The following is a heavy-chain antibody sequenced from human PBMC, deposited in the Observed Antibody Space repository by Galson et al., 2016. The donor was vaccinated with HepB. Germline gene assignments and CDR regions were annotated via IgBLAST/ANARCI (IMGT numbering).Heavy chain of an antibody. J-gene: IGHJ4*02. CDR2: IDCPTPNT. Sequence: SLRLSCAASGFTFRNYALSWVRRAPGKGLERVSLIDCPTPNTHYADSVRGRFPIYRDNSRDTLYLQMDSLTAEDSAIYYCTTWLSHHFDYWAREPGSPSPQ. V-gene: IGHV3-23*01. CDR3: TTWLSHHFDY. D-gene: IGHD6-19*01. CDR1: GFTFRNYA.